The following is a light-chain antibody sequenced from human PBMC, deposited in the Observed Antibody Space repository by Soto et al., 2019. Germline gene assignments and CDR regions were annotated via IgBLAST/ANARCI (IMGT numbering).Light chain of an antibody. V-gene: IGLV1-51*02. J-gene: IGLJ3*02. CDR2: END. Sequence: QSALTQPPSLSAAPGQRVTISCSGSSSNIGSNYVSWYQQLPGTAPKLLIYENDKRPSGIPDRFSGSKSGTSATLGISGLQTGDEADYYCGTWDGSLSANWVFGGGTKLTVL. CDR3: GTWDGSLSANWV. CDR1: SSNIGSNY.